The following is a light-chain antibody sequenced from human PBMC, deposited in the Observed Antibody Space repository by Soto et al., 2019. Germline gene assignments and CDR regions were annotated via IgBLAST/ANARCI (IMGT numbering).Light chain of an antibody. Sequence: QAVVTQPASVSGSPGQSITISCTGTSSDVGGYNSVSWYQQHPGKAPKLMIYEVTHRPSGVSNRFSGSKSANTASLTISGLQAEDEADYYCSSYTTSTTYVFGPGTKVTVL. CDR2: EVT. J-gene: IGLJ1*01. V-gene: IGLV2-14*01. CDR1: SSDVGGYNS. CDR3: SSYTTSTTYV.